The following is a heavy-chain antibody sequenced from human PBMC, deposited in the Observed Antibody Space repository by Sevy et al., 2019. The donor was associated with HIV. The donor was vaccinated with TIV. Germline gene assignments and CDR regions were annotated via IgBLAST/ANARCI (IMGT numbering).Heavy chain of an antibody. CDR2: IKSKTEGGTA. CDR3: TTGGSLFQH. V-gene: IGHV3-15*01. CDR1: GFTFSNVW. Sequence: GGSLRLSCAASGFTFSNVWMSWLRQAPGKGLEWVAHIKSKTEGGTADYAAPVKGRFTISRDDSKDTLYLQMNSLKTEDTAVYYCTTGGSLFQHGGQGTLVTVSS. J-gene: IGHJ1*01. D-gene: IGHD2-15*01.